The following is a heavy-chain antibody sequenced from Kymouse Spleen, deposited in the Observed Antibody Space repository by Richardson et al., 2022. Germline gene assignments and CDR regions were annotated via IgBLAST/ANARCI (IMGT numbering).Heavy chain of an antibody. Sequence: QVQLVQSGAEVKKPGASVKVSCKASGYTFTSYGISWVRQAPGQGLEWMGWISAYNGNTNYAQKLQGRVTMTTDTSTSTAYMELRSLRSDDTAVYYCARYSSGWYDYYYYGMDVWGQGTTVTVSS. CDR1: GYTFTSYG. J-gene: IGHJ6*02. CDR3: ARYSSGWYDYYYYGMDV. CDR2: ISAYNGNT. V-gene: IGHV1-18*01. D-gene: IGHD6-19*01.